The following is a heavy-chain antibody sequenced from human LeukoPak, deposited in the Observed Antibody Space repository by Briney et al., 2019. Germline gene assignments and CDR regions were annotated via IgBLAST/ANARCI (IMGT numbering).Heavy chain of an antibody. V-gene: IGHV3-21*01. CDR3: AREGAQGSLDY. J-gene: IGHJ4*02. CDR1: GFTFSSYS. CDR2: ISGSSSYI. Sequence: GGSLRLSCAASGFTFSSYSMNWVRQAPGKGLEWVSSISGSSSYIYYADSVKGRFTISRDNAKNSLYLQMNSLRAEDTAVYYCAREGAQGSLDYWGQGTLVTVSS.